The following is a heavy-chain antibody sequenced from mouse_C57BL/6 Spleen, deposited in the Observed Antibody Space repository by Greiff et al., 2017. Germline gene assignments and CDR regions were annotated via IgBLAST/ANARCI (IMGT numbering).Heavy chain of an antibody. CDR1: GFTFSDYG. CDR3: ARLLPDYAMDY. J-gene: IGHJ4*01. Sequence: EVKLVESGGGLVQPGGSLKLSCAASGFTFSDYGMAWVRQAPRKGPEWVAFISNLAYSIYYADPVTGRFTISRENAKNTLYLEMSSLRSEDTAMYYCARLLPDYAMDYWGQGTSVTVSS. CDR2: ISNLAYSI. V-gene: IGHV5-15*01.